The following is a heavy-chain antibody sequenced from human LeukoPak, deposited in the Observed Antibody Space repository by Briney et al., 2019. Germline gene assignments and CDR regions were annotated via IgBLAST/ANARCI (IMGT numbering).Heavy chain of an antibody. CDR1: GGTFSSYA. CDR2: IIPIFGTA. Sequence: ASVKVSCKASGGTFSSYAISWVRQAPGQGLEWMGGIIPIFGTANYAQKFQGRVTITADESTSTAYMELSSLRSEDTAAFYCASPSAYYDAFDIWGQGTMVTVSS. CDR3: ASPSAYYDAFDI. D-gene: IGHD3-22*01. V-gene: IGHV1-69*01. J-gene: IGHJ3*02.